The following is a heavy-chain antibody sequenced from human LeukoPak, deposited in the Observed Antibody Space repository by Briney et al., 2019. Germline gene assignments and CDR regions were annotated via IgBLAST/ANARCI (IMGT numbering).Heavy chain of an antibody. Sequence: PGGSLRLSCAASGFPFSSFAMSWVRQAPGKGLEWVSAISGSGGSTYYADSVKGRFTISRDNSKNTLYLQMNSLRAEDTAVYYCAKSIAVAGTLDYWGQGTLVTVSS. CDR2: ISGSGGST. J-gene: IGHJ4*02. CDR3: AKSIAVAGTLDY. D-gene: IGHD6-19*01. V-gene: IGHV3-23*01. CDR1: GFPFSSFA.